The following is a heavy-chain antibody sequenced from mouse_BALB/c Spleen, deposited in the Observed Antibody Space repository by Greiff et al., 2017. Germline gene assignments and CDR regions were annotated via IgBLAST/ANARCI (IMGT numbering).Heavy chain of an antibody. Sequence: VQVVESGPGLVQPSQSLSITCTVSGFSLTSYGVHWVRQSPGKGLEWLGVIWSGGSTDYNAAFISRLSISKDNSKSQVFFKMNSLQANDTAIYYCARNTMVTSWFAYWGQGTLVTVSA. D-gene: IGHD2-1*01. CDR3: ARNTMVTSWFAY. CDR2: IWSGGST. CDR1: GFSLTSYG. J-gene: IGHJ3*01. V-gene: IGHV2-2*02.